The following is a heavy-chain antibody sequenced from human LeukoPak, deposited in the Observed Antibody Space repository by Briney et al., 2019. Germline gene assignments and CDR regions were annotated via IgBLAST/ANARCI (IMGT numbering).Heavy chain of an antibody. CDR2: IIPIFGTA. CDR1: GGPFSSYA. V-gene: IGHV1-69*05. CDR3: ARGYCSSTSCYSGWFDP. J-gene: IGHJ5*02. Sequence: SVQVSCKASGGPFSSYAISWVRQAPGQGLEWMGGIIPIFGTANYAQKFQGRVTITTDESTSTAYMELSSLRSEDTAVYYCARGYCSSTSCYSGWFDPWGQGTLVTVSS. D-gene: IGHD2-2*01.